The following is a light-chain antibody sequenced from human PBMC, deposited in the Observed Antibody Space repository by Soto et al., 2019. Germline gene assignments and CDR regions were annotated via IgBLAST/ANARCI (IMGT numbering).Light chain of an antibody. Sequence: IVLTQSPGTLSFSPGDRGTLSCRASQSVSSSYLAWYQQKPGQAPRLLIYDASNRATGIPARFSGSGSGTDFTLTISSLEPDDFAVYYCQQRADWPITFGQGTRLEIK. CDR3: QQRADWPIT. J-gene: IGKJ5*01. CDR2: DAS. CDR1: QSVSSSY. V-gene: IGKV3D-20*02.